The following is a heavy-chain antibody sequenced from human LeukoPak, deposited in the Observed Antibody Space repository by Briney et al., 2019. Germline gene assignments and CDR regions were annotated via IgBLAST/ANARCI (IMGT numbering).Heavy chain of an antibody. V-gene: IGHV1-8*01. D-gene: IGHD3-3*01. CDR3: ARTYYDFWSGYYPPALYYYYGMDV. J-gene: IGHJ6*02. Sequence: VASVKVSCKASGYTFTSYDINWVRQATGQGLEWMGWMNPNSGNTGYAQKFQGRVTMTRNTSISTAYMELSSLRSEDTAVYYCARTYYDFWSGYYPPALYYYYGMDVWGQGTTGTVSS. CDR1: GYTFTSYD. CDR2: MNPNSGNT.